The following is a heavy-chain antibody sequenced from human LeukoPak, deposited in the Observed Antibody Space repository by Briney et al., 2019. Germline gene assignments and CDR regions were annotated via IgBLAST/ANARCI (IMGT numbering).Heavy chain of an antibody. V-gene: IGHV1-8*01. CDR3: AREGYCSGGSCYPSWFAP. D-gene: IGHD2-15*01. CDR2: MNPNSGNT. CDR1: GYTFTSYD. J-gene: IGHJ5*02. Sequence: GASVKVSCKASGYTFTSYDINWVRQATGQGLEWMGWMNPNSGNTGYAQKFQGRVTMTRNTSISTAYMELSSLRSEDTAVYYCAREGYCSGGSCYPSWFAPWGQGTLVTVSS.